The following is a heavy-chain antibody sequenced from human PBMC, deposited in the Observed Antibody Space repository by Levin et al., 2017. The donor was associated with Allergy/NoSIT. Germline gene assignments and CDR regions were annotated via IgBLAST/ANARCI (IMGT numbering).Heavy chain of an antibody. Sequence: GESRKISCAASGFTFSSYAMSWVRQAPGKGLEWVSGISGSGGSTYYADSVKGRFTISRDNSKNTLYLQMNSLRAEDTAVYYCAKGTRGYSSGWYGLDYWGQGTLVTVSS. D-gene: IGHD6-19*01. V-gene: IGHV3-23*01. CDR3: AKGTRGYSSGWYGLDY. CDR2: ISGSGGST. J-gene: IGHJ4*02. CDR1: GFTFSSYA.